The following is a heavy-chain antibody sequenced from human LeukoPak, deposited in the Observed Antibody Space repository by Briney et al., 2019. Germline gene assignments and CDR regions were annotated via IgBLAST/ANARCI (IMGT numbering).Heavy chain of an antibody. D-gene: IGHD3-10*01. CDR2: IYQDGSKK. Sequence: PGGSLRLSCAASGFTFSVYSMGWVRQAPGKGLEWVANIYQDGSKKNYVDSVKDRFTISRDNAKNSLYLQMNSLTAEDTAVYYCAGEGKESYGMDVWGQGTTVTVSS. J-gene: IGHJ6*02. CDR3: AGEGKESYGMDV. V-gene: IGHV3-7*01. CDR1: GFTFSVYS.